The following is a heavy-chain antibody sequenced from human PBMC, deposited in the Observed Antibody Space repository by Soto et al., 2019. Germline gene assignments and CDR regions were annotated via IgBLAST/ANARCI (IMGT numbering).Heavy chain of an antibody. CDR2: LYSGGTV. D-gene: IGHD3-22*01. J-gene: IGHJ6*02. CDR1: GFIVSDNY. V-gene: IGHV3-53*01. CDR3: ARTRLYDASGYYYYYYGMDV. Sequence: GGSLRLSCAASGFIVSDNYMSWVRQAPGKGLEWVSVLYSGGTVHPADSVRGRFTISRDNSKNALFLQMNSLRVDDTAVYYCARTRLYDASGYYYYYYGMDVWGQGTTVTVSS.